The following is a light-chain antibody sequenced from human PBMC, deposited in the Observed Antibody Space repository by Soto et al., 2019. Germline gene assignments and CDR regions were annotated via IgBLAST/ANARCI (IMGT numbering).Light chain of an antibody. Sequence: DIQMTQSPSTLSASVGDRVTITCRASQTISSWLAWYQQKPGTAPKILIYDVSSSESGVPSRFSGSRSGTEFTLTISSLQPDDFATYYCQQYNSYPWTFGQGTKVEVK. J-gene: IGKJ1*01. V-gene: IGKV1-5*01. CDR3: QQYNSYPWT. CDR2: DVS. CDR1: QTISSW.